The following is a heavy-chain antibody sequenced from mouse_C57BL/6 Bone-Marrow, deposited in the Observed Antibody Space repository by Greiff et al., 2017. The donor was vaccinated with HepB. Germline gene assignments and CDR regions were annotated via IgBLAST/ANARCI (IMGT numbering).Heavy chain of an antibody. V-gene: IGHV1-69*01. D-gene: IGHD1-1*01. Sequence: QVQLQQPGAELVMPGASVKLSCKASGYTFTSYWMHWVKQRPGQGLEWIGEIDPSDSYTNYNQKFKGKSTLTVDKSSSTAYMQLSSLTSEDSAVYYCAYYYGSPFDVWGTGTTVTVSS. CDR2: IDPSDSYT. J-gene: IGHJ1*03. CDR1: GYTFTSYW. CDR3: AYYYGSPFDV.